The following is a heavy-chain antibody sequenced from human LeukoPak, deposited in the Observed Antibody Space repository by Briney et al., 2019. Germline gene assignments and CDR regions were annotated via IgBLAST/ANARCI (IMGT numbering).Heavy chain of an antibody. J-gene: IGHJ4*02. Sequence: GGSLRLSCAASGFTFSSYAMTWVRQAPGKGLEWVSVISGSGGSTYYADSVKGRFTISRDNSKNTLYLQMNSLRAEDTAVYYCAKDYRGYYDSSGYYPTPFDYWGQGTLVTVSS. V-gene: IGHV3-23*01. CDR2: ISGSGGST. D-gene: IGHD3-22*01. CDR1: GFTFSSYA. CDR3: AKDYRGYYDSSGYYPTPFDY.